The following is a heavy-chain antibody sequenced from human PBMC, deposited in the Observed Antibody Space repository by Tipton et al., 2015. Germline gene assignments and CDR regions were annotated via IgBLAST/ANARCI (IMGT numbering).Heavy chain of an antibody. V-gene: IGHV4-59*02. CDR3: ARDLEHGMDV. Sequence: TLSLTCTVSGVSVNSYYWGWIRQPPGKGLEWIGYISYTETSHYNPSLKSRVTISVDTSKNEFSLKLSSVTAADTAVYYCARDLEHGMDVWGQGTTVTVSS. D-gene: IGHD5-24*01. J-gene: IGHJ6*02. CDR1: GVSVNSYY. CDR2: ISYTETS.